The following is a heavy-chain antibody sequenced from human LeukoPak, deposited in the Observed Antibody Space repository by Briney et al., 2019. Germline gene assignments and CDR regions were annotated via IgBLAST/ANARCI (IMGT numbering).Heavy chain of an antibody. CDR2: IRYDGSNK. CDR1: GFTFSSYG. V-gene: IGHV3-30*02. Sequence: GGSLRLSCAASGFTFSSYGMHWVRQAPGKGLEWVAFIRYDGSNKYYADSVKGRFTISRDNSKNTLYLQMNSLRAEDTAVYYCARDQSYYDILTGYDINWFDPWGQGTLVTVSS. CDR3: ARDQSYYDILTGYDINWFDP. D-gene: IGHD3-9*01. J-gene: IGHJ5*02.